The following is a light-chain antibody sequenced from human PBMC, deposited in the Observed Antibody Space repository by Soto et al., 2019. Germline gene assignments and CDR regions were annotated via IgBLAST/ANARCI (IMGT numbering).Light chain of an antibody. CDR2: DVR. J-gene: IGLJ3*02. Sequence: QSALTQPVSVSGSPGQSITISCTGTSSDIGDYNYVSWYQQYPGKVPKLVIYDVRHRPSGVSNRFSGSKSVNTASLTISGLQAEDEADYYCSSSTTTTSLVVFGGGTKLTVL. V-gene: IGLV2-14*01. CDR1: SSDIGDYNY. CDR3: SSSTTTTSLVV.